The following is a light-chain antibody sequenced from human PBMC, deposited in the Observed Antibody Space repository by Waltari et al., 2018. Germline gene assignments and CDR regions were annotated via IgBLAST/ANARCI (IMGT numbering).Light chain of an antibody. CDR3: QTWGTVL. CDR1: SGHSSYS. Sequence: QLVLTQSPSASASLGASVKPTCPLSSGHSSYSIAWHQQPEKGPRFLMKLNSDGSHSKGDGIPDRFSGSSSGAERYLTISSLQSEDEADYYCQTWGTVLFGGGTKLTVL. J-gene: IGLJ2*01. CDR2: LNSDGSH. V-gene: IGLV4-69*01.